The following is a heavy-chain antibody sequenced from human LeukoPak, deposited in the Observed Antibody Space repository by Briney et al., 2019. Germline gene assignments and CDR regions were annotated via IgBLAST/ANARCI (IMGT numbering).Heavy chain of an antibody. CDR1: GYTFTDYY. Sequence: ASVTVSFKASGYTFTDYYMNWVRLAPGQGLEWMGWINPNSGGTNYAQKFQGRVTMTRDTAISTAYMELSRLRPDDTAVYYCARAVRAVPFDPWGQGTLVTVSS. D-gene: IGHD2-2*01. CDR2: INPNSGGT. J-gene: IGHJ5*02. V-gene: IGHV1-2*02. CDR3: ARAVRAVPFDP.